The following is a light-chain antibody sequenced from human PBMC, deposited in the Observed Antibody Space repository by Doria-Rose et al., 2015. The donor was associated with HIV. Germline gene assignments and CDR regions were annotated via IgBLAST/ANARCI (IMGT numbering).Light chain of an antibody. V-gene: IGKV3-20*01. Sequence: LTQFPGTLSLSPGERATLYCKASQSFSSTYLAWYQQQPGQAPSLLIYDGSTRATGIPDRFSASGSGTDFTLTINRLEPEDFALYYCHQYGTSWTFGQGTKVEI. CDR2: DGS. J-gene: IGKJ1*01. CDR3: HQYGTSWT. CDR1: QSFSSTY.